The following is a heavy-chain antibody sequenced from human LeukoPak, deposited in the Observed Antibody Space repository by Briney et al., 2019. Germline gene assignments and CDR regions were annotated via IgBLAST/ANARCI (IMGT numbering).Heavy chain of an antibody. CDR2: INHSGST. CDR1: GASISTSNY. V-gene: IGHV4-4*02. Sequence: SETLSLTCAVSGASISTSNYWSWVRQSPGKGLEWIGEINHSGSTNYNPSLKSRVTISVDTSKNQFSLKLSSVTAADTAVYYCARVKSPGDFDYWGQGTLVTVSS. CDR3: ARVKSPGDFDY. J-gene: IGHJ4*02.